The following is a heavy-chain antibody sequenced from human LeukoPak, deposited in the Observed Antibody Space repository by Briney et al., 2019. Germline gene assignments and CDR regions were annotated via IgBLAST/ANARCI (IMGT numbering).Heavy chain of an antibody. CDR1: GFTFSSYW. J-gene: IGHJ4*02. CDR2: IKLDGSGK. CDR3: ARTPTIITHFDY. V-gene: IGHV3-7*01. D-gene: IGHD3-9*01. Sequence: GGSLRLSCAVSGFTFSSYWMSWVRQAPGKGLEWVANIKLDGSGKYYVDSVKGRFTISRDNARNSLYLQMNSLRAEDTAVYYCARTPTIITHFDYWGQGTLVTVSS.